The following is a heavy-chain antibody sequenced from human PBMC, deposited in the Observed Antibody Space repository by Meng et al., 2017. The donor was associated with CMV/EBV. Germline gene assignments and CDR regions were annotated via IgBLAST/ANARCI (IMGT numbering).Heavy chain of an antibody. CDR2: IIPIFGTA. J-gene: IGHJ4*02. CDR1: GGTFSSYA. D-gene: IGHD6-13*01. Sequence: KASGGTFSSYAISWVRQAPGQGLEWMGGIIPIFGTANYAQKFQGRVTITTDESTSTAYMELSSLRSEDTAVYYCATPSAGYSSSGYDYWGQGTLVTVSS. CDR3: ATPSAGYSSSGYDY. V-gene: IGHV1-69*05.